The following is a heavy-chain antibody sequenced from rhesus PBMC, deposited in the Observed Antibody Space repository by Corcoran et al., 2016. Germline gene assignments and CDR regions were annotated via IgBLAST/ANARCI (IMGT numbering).Heavy chain of an antibody. CDR2: IYGSSTST. J-gene: IGHJ4*01. D-gene: IGHD1-44*01. V-gene: IGHV4S10*01. Sequence: QVQLQESGPGVVKPSETLSLTCAVSGGSISDSYRWSWIRQPPGKGLEWIGYIYGSSTSTNYNPSLKSRVTISKDTSKNQFSLKLSSVTAADTAVYYCARDSQEYRGYCDYWGQGVLVTVSS. CDR1: GGSISDSYR. CDR3: ARDSQEYRGYCDY.